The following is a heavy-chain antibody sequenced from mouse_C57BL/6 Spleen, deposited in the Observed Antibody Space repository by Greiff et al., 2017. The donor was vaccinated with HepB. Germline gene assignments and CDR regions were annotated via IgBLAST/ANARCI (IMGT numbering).Heavy chain of an antibody. Sequence: QVQLKQPGAELVRPGSSVKLSCKASGYTFTSYWMHWVKQRPIQGLEWIGNIDPSDSETHYNQKFKDKATLTVDKSSSTAYMQLSSLTSEDSAVYYCARRDYDHYFDYWGQGTTLTVSS. CDR3: ARRDYDHYFDY. CDR1: GYTFTSYW. D-gene: IGHD2-4*01. J-gene: IGHJ2*01. CDR2: IDPSDSET. V-gene: IGHV1-52*01.